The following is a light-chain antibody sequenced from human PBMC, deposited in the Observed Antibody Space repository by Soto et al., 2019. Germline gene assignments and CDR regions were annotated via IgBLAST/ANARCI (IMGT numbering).Light chain of an antibody. CDR3: QQRSDWPWT. Sequence: EIVLTQFPAALSVSPEERATLSCWASYTVGTNLAWYQQKPGQAPRLLMYEASNRATGIPARFSGGGSGTDFTLTISSLEPEDFAVYYCQQRSDWPWTFGQGTKVDIK. V-gene: IGKV3-11*01. J-gene: IGKJ1*01. CDR1: YTVGTN. CDR2: EAS.